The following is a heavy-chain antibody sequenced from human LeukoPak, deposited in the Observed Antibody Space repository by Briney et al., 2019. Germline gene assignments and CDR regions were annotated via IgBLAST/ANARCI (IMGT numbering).Heavy chain of an antibody. D-gene: IGHD1-1*01. V-gene: IGHV4-39*01. CDR3: TRTTGTTCY. CDR2: IYYAGDT. J-gene: IGHJ4*02. CDR1: GGPVSSSSYY. Sequence: PSETLSLTCTVSGGPVSSSSYYWGWVRQSPDKGLECIGTIYYAGDTYYNPSLESRLTISVDTSKNQFSLKLRSVTAADTAVYYCTRTTGTTCYWGQGTLVTVSS.